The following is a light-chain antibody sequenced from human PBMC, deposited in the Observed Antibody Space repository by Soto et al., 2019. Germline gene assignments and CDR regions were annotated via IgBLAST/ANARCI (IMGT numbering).Light chain of an antibody. J-gene: IGLJ1*01. CDR3: SSYRSSSPLYV. V-gene: IGLV2-14*01. CDR2: EVN. CDR1: SSDIGGYNY. Sequence: QSVLTQPASVSGSPGQSITISCSGTSSDIGGYNYVSWYQQHPGKAPKLMIFEVNNRPSGVSSRFSGPKSANTASLTISGLRPEDEADYYCSSYRSSSPLYVFGTGTKLTVL.